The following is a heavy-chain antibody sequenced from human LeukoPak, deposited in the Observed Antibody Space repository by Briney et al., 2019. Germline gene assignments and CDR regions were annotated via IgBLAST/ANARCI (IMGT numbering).Heavy chain of an antibody. D-gene: IGHD6-13*01. CDR1: GFTFSSYA. V-gene: IGHV3-23*01. J-gene: IGHJ4*02. Sequence: GGSLRLSCAASGFTFSSYAMSWVRQAPGKGLGWVSAISGSGGSTYYADSVKGRFTISRDNSKNTLYLQMNSLRAEDTAVYYCAKGGSSWYHYFDYWGQGALVTVSS. CDR3: AKGGSSWYHYFDY. CDR2: ISGSGGST.